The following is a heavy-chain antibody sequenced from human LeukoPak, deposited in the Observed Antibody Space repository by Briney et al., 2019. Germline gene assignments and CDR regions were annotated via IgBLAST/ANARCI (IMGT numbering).Heavy chain of an antibody. CDR1: GDSITNRNW. Sequence: SGTLSLTCAVSGDSITNRNWWNWVRQPPGKGLEWIGEISHSGSTNYNPSLKSRVTISVDKSKNEFSLNLSPVTAADTAVYYCARDSPAYCSGGNCYNWYFDLWGRGTLVSVSS. J-gene: IGHJ2*01. D-gene: IGHD2-15*01. CDR3: ARDSPAYCSGGNCYNWYFDL. V-gene: IGHV4-4*02. CDR2: ISHSGST.